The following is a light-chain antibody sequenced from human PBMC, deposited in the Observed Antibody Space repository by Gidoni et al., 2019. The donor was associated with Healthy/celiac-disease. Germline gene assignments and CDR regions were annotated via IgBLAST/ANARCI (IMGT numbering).Light chain of an antibody. CDR3: MQALQTPLT. J-gene: IGKJ4*01. V-gene: IGKV2-28*01. CDR2: LGS. Sequence: DIVMTQSPLSLPVTPGEPASISCRSSPSLLHSNGYNYLDWYLQKPGQSPQLLIYLGSNRASGVPDRFSGSGSGTDFTLKSSRVEAEDVGVYYCMQALQTPLTFGGGTKVEIK. CDR1: PSLLHSNGYNY.